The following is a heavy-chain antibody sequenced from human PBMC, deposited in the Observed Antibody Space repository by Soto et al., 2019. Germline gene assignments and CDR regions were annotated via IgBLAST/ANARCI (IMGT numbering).Heavy chain of an antibody. V-gene: IGHV4-61*08. Sequence: NPSETLSLTCAVSGGSISSGGYSWSWIRQPPGKGLEWIGYIYYSGSTNYNPSLKSRVTISVDTSKNQFSLKLSSVTAADTAVYYCARTTTVKTYYYYYGMDVWGQGTTVTVSS. CDR2: IYYSGST. CDR1: GGSISSGGYS. J-gene: IGHJ6*02. CDR3: ARTTTVKTYYYYYGMDV. D-gene: IGHD4-17*01.